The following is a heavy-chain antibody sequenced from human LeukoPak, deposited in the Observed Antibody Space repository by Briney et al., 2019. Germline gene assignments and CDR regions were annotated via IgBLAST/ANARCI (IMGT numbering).Heavy chain of an antibody. D-gene: IGHD6-25*01. V-gene: IGHV3-48*01. CDR1: GFTFSSYT. CDR3: ARFAAGGSYYYYMDV. Sequence: GSLRLSCAASGFTFSSYTMNWVRQPPGKGLEWVSNIGTSSTTIYYADSVKGRFTISRDNAKNSLYLQMNSLRADDTAVYYCARFAAGGSYYYYMDVWGKGTTVTASS. J-gene: IGHJ6*03. CDR2: IGTSSTTI.